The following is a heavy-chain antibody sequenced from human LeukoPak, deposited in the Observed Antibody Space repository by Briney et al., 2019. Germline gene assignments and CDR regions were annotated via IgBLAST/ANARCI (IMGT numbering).Heavy chain of an antibody. D-gene: IGHD6-13*01. CDR3: AKGGISSTGLDY. CDR1: GFTFSSYA. V-gene: IGHV3-23*01. CDR2: IDDNAAGT. Sequence: PGGSLRLSCTASGFTFSSYAMTWVRQAPGKGLEWVSSIDDNAAGTYYAHSVKGRFTISRDNSKNTQYLQMHSLRADDTAVYNCAKGGISSTGLDYWGQGTLVTVSS. J-gene: IGHJ4*02.